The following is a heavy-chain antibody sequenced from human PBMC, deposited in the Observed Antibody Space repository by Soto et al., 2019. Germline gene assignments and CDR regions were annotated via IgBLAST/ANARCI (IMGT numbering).Heavy chain of an antibody. CDR2: IYYSGNT. Sequence: PSETLSLTCSVSGGSISSGYYSWSWIRQPPGKGLEWIGNIYYSGNTYYNPSLTSRLIISIDTTNNQFSQKVGSVTAADTAVYYCASSSRYGMDVWGQGTTVTVSS. CDR1: GGSISSGYYS. J-gene: IGHJ6*02. CDR3: ASSSRYGMDV. V-gene: IGHV4-30-4*01.